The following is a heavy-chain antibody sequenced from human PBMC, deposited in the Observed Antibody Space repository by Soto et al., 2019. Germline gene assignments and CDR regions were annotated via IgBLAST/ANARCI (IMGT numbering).Heavy chain of an antibody. V-gene: IGHV3-23*01. D-gene: IGHD6-19*01. CDR2: IGSSGST. Sequence: EVQLLESGGGLVQPGGSPRLSCAASGFTFRSYTLSWVRQAPGKGLEWVSTIGSSGSTYYADSAKGRFTISRDNSKNTLYLQMNSLRAEDTAEYYCAKDLGAVPGTGDGFDHWGQGTLVTVSS. CDR3: AKDLGAVPGTGDGFDH. J-gene: IGHJ4*02. CDR1: GFTFRSYT.